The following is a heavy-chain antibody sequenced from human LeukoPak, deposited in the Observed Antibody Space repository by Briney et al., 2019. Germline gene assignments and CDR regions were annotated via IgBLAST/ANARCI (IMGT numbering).Heavy chain of an antibody. CDR3: ARESGSSGYYYFDY. V-gene: IGHV3-48*01. CDR2: IRSSSSTI. Sequence: GGSLRLSCAASGFTLSSYRMNWVRQAPGKGLEWVSYIRSSSSTIYYADSVKGRFTISSDNAKNSLYLQMNTLRAEDTAVYYCARESGSSGYYYFDYWGQGTLVTVSS. J-gene: IGHJ4*02. D-gene: IGHD3-22*01. CDR1: GFTLSSYR.